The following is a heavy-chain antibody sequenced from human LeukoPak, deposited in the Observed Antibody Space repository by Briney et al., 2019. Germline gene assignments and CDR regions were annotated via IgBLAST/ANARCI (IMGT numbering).Heavy chain of an antibody. D-gene: IGHD1-26*01. J-gene: IGHJ4*02. CDR1: GFTFTNYG. V-gene: IGHV3-30*18. CDR3: AKARVTHAWEIVYYDY. CDR2: TSYDGTKG. Sequence: PGGSLRLSCAASGFTFTNYGMHWVRQAPGKGLEWVAVTSYDGTKGYYADSVKGRFTISRDNSRDTVFLQMNSPTDDDTAVYLCAKARVTHAWEIVYYDYWGQGAQVTVSS.